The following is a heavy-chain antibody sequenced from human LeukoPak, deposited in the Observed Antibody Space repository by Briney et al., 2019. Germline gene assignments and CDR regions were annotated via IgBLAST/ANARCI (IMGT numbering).Heavy chain of an antibody. V-gene: IGHV3-11*01. D-gene: IGHD1-26*01. CDR3: ARVSLGGSYYYYYYMDV. Sequence: GGSLRLSCAASGLRFSDYYVSWIRQAPGKGLEWVSYISSSGSTIYYADSVKGRFTISRDNAKNSLYLQMNSLGAEDTAVYYCARVSLGGSYYYYYYMDVWGKGTTVTISS. CDR1: GLRFSDYY. CDR2: ISSSGSTI. J-gene: IGHJ6*03.